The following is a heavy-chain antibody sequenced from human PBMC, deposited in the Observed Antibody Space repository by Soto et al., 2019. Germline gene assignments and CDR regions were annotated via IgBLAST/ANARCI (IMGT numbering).Heavy chain of an antibody. CDR1: GASMTNYH. CDR3: ARAYWHHTGGSTPAAFDP. J-gene: IGHJ5*02. Sequence: QVQLQEPGPGVVKPSETLSLTCTVSGASMTNYHWNWFRQSAGGGLEYIGRVSGTGSADYNPSLQSRVTVCLDWSETQFSLKLTSVTAADTAVYYCARAYWHHTGGSTPAAFDPWGQGTLVIVSS. D-gene: IGHD3-16*01. V-gene: IGHV4-4*07. CDR2: VSGTGSA.